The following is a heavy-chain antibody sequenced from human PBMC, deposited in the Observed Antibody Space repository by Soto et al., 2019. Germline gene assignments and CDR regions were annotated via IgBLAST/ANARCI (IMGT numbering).Heavy chain of an antibody. D-gene: IGHD3-10*01. CDR3: AHRRPNSDGPGSSSTGYCAP. J-gene: IGHJ5*02. CDR2: IFWNDDK. V-gene: IGHV2-5*01. Sequence: QITLKESGPTLLKPTQTLTLTCTFSGFSLSTTAVGVGWIRQPPGKALERLGIIFWNDDKRYSPSLQSRLTNTKETSRNQVVLTLTNMVPVDTSTYFCAHRRPNSDGPGSSSTGYCAPWGQGVKVTFSS. CDR1: GFSLSTTAVG.